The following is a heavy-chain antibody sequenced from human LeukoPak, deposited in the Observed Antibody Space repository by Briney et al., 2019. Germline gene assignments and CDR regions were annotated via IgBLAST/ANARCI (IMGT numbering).Heavy chain of an antibody. CDR3: ARDVLVVVPAATSYYYYMDV. J-gene: IGHJ6*03. V-gene: IGHV1-2*02. CDR1: GYTFTGYY. D-gene: IGHD2-2*01. CDR2: INPNSGGT. Sequence: GASVKVSCKASGYTFTGYYMHWVRQAPGQGLEWMGWINPNSGGTNYAQKFQGRVTMTRDTSISTAYMELSRLRSDDTAAYYCARDVLVVVPAATSYYYYMDVWGKGTTVTVSS.